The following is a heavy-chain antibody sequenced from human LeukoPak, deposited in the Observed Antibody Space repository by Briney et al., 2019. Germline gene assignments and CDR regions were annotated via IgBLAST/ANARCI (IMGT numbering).Heavy chain of an antibody. CDR1: GGSFSGYY. J-gene: IGHJ4*02. Sequence: PSETLSLTCAVYGGSFSGYYWSWIRQPPGKGLEWIGEINHSGSTNHNPSLKSRVTISVDTSKNQFSLKLSSVTAADTAVYYCAGERSSWLYYFDYWGQGTLVTVSS. V-gene: IGHV4-34*01. D-gene: IGHD6-13*01. CDR2: INHSGST. CDR3: AGERSSWLYYFDY.